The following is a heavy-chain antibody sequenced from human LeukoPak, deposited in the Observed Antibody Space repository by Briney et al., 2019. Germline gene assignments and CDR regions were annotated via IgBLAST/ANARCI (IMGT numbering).Heavy chain of an antibody. CDR3: AREYYYDSSGYFL. V-gene: IGHV4-30-4*08. D-gene: IGHD3-22*01. J-gene: IGHJ4*02. CDR1: GGSISSGDYY. Sequence: SETLSLTCTVSGGSISSGDYYWSWIRQPPGKGLEWIGYIYYSGSTYYNPSLKSRVTISVDTSKNQFSLKLSSVTAADTAVYYCAREYYYDSSGYFLGGQRTLVTVSS. CDR2: IYYSGST.